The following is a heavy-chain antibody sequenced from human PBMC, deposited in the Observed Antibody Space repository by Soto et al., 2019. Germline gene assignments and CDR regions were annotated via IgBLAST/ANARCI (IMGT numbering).Heavy chain of an antibody. D-gene: IGHD3-9*01. J-gene: IGHJ6*03. CDR3: ARDSGYFDWHPMDV. V-gene: IGHV3-7*01. CDR1: GFTFSSYW. Sequence: GGSLRLSCAASGFTFSSYWMSWVRQAPGKGLEWVANIKQDGSEKYYVDSVKGRFTISRDNAKNSLYLQMNSLRAEDTAVYYCARDSGYFDWHPMDVWGKGTTVTVSS. CDR2: IKQDGSEK.